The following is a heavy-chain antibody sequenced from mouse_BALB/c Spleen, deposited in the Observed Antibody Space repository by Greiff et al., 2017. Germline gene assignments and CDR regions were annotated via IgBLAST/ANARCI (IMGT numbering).Heavy chain of an antibody. CDR2: IDPSDSYT. CDR1: GYTFTSYW. V-gene: IGHV1-69*02. J-gene: IGHJ2*01. CDR3: ARGGTFFDY. D-gene: IGHD2-14*01. Sequence: QVQLQQPGAELVKPGASVKLSCKASGYTFTSYWMHWVKQRPGQGLEWIGEIDPSDSYTNYNQKFKGKATLTVDKSSSTAYLQLSSLTSEDSAVYYCARGGTFFDYWGQGTTRTVSS.